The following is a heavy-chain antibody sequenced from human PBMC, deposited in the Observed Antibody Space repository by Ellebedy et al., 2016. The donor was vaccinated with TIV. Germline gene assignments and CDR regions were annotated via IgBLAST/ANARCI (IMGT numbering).Heavy chain of an antibody. CDR2: INHSGST. J-gene: IGHJ5*02. V-gene: IGHV4-34*01. Sequence: SETLSLTXAVYGGSFSGYYWSWIRQPPGKGLEWIGEINHSGSTNYNPSLKSRVTISVDTSKNQFSLKLSSVTAADTAVYYCARKRPNSSSWYVPYNWFDPWGQGTLVTVSS. CDR3: ARKRPNSSSWYVPYNWFDP. CDR1: GGSFSGYY. D-gene: IGHD6-13*01.